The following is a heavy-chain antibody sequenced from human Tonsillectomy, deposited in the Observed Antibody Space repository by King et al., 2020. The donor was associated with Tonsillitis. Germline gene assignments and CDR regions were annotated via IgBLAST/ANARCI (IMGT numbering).Heavy chain of an antibody. CDR2: IYPGDSDT. Sequence: VQLVESGAEVKKPGESLKISCKGSGYSFTSYWIGWVRQMPGKGLEWMGIIYPGDSDTRYNPSFLGQVTISADKSISTAYLQCSSLKASDTAKYYCARLDGYDSSGYYFDYWGQGTLVTVSS. CDR3: ARLDGYDSSGYYFDY. J-gene: IGHJ4*02. CDR1: GYSFTSYW. V-gene: IGHV5-51*01. D-gene: IGHD3-22*01.